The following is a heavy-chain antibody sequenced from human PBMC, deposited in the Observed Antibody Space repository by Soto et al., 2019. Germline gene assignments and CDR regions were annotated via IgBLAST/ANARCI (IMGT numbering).Heavy chain of an antibody. CDR3: ARVCGGDCHHGMDV. Sequence: QVQLQESGPGLVKPSQTLSLTCTVSGGSISSGGYYWTWIRQQPVKGLEWIGYIYYSGSTYYNPSLKRRVTRSVDTSKNQCFRKLSSVTAADTAVYDCARVCGGDCHHGMDVWGKGTTFTVSS. D-gene: IGHD2-21*02. V-gene: IGHV4-31*03. CDR1: GGSISSGGYY. J-gene: IGHJ6*04. CDR2: IYYSGST.